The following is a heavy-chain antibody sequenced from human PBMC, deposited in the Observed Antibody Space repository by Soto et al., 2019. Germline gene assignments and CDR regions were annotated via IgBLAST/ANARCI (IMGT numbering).Heavy chain of an antibody. J-gene: IGHJ4*02. V-gene: IGHV1-18*04. D-gene: IGHD2-21*02. Sequence: GASVKVSCKASGYTFTSYGISWVRQAPGQGLEWMGWISAYNGNTNYAQKLQGRVTMTTDTSTSTAYMELRSLRSDDTAVYYCARAVGYCGGDCYANPFGDYWGQGTLVTSPQ. CDR3: ARAVGYCGGDCYANPFGDY. CDR1: GYTFTSYG. CDR2: ISAYNGNT.